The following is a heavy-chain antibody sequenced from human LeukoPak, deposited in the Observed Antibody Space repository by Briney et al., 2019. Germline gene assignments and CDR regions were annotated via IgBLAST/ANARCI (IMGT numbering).Heavy chain of an antibody. V-gene: IGHV4-59*01. CDR3: ARLGRDGYTHWYFDL. Sequence: SETLSLTXTVSGDSLSGFYWSRIRQPPGKGLECIGSIYFSGSTNYNPSLKSRVTMSVDTSENQFSLWLSSVTAADTAVYYCARLGRDGYTHWYFDLWGRGALDAVSS. CDR2: IYFSGST. CDR1: GDSLSGFY. J-gene: IGHJ2*01. D-gene: IGHD5-24*01.